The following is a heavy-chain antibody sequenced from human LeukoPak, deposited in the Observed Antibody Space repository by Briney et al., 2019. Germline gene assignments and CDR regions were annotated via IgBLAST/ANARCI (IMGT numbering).Heavy chain of an antibody. Sequence: PSETLSLTCIVSGGSITSYYWSYIRQPAGKGLEWIGRIHTSGSTNYNPSLKSRVTMSVDTSKNQFSLKLSSVTAADTAIYYCAREFSGTSIAARVFDSWGQGTLVTVSS. D-gene: IGHD6-6*01. CDR2: IHTSGST. CDR3: AREFSGTSIAARVFDS. CDR1: GGSITSYY. J-gene: IGHJ4*02. V-gene: IGHV4-4*07.